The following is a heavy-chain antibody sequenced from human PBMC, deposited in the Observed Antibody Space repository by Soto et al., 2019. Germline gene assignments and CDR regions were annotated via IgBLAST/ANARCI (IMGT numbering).Heavy chain of an antibody. D-gene: IGHD3-16*01. Sequence: EVQLLESGGGVVQTGGSLRLSCAASGFTFKSYVMSWVRQAPGKGLEWVSAISGSGATTYYTDSVKGRFAISRDNSKNTLCLQMNSLRAEDTAVYCRAKPPGLVITYEGGIATASAFDCWGQGTLVTVSS. J-gene: IGHJ4*02. CDR2: ISGSGATT. V-gene: IGHV3-23*01. CDR3: AKPPGLVITYEGGIATASAFDC. CDR1: GFTFKSYV.